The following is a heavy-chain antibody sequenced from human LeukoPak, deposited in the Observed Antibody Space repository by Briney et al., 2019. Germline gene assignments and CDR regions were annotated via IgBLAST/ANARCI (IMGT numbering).Heavy chain of an antibody. J-gene: IGHJ4*02. CDR3: TRVPTGTTGPAGY. D-gene: IGHD1-1*01. Sequence: SGTLSLTCAVSGGSISSSNWWTWVRQPPGKGLEWIGEIYHSGSTNYNPSLKSQVTISVDKSKNQFSLSLSSVTAADTAVYYCTRVPTGTTGPAGYWGQGTLVAVSS. CDR1: GGSISSSNW. V-gene: IGHV4-4*02. CDR2: IYHSGST.